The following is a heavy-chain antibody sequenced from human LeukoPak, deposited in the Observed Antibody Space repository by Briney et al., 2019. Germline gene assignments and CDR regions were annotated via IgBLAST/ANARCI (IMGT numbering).Heavy chain of an antibody. CDR2: IIPIFGTA. J-gene: IGHJ6*03. Sequence: SVKVSCKASGGTFSSYAISWVRQAPGQGLEWMGRIIPIFGTANYAQKFQGRVTITTGESTSTAYMELSSLRSEDTAVYYCARCGRGRYDYYYYMDVWGKGTTVTVSS. CDR3: ARCGRGRYDYYYYMDV. D-gene: IGHD3-16*01. CDR1: GGTFSSYA. V-gene: IGHV1-69*05.